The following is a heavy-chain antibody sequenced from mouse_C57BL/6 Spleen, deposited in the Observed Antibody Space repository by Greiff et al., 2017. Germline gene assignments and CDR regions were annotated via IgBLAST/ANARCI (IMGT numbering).Heavy chain of an antibody. CDR1: GYTFTSYW. D-gene: IGHD1-1*01. CDR3: ARDYGSSYAMDY. CDR2: IHPNSGST. V-gene: IGHV1-64*01. Sequence: QVQLQQPGAELVKPGASVKLSCKASGYTFTSYWMNWVKQRPGQGLEWIGMIHPNSGSTNYNEKFKSKATLTVDKSSSTAYMQLSSLTSEDSAVYYCARDYGSSYAMDYWGQGTSVTVSS. J-gene: IGHJ4*01.